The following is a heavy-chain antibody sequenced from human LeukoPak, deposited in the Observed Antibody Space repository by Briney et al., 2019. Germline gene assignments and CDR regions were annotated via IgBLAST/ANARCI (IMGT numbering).Heavy chain of an antibody. Sequence: ASVKVSCKASGYTFTSYYMHWVRQAPGHGLEWMGIINPNGGSTSYAQKFQGRVTMTRDMSTSTVYMELSSLRSEDTAVYYCATSSAAAGGYDYWGQGTLVTVSS. D-gene: IGHD6-13*01. J-gene: IGHJ4*02. V-gene: IGHV1-46*01. CDR3: ATSSAAAGGYDY. CDR1: GYTFTSYY. CDR2: INPNGGST.